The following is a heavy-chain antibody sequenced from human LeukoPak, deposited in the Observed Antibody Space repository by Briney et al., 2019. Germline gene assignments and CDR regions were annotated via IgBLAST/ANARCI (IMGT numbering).Heavy chain of an antibody. V-gene: IGHV4-4*02. Sequence: SGTLSLTCAVSGGSISSSNWWSWVRQPPGKGLEWIGEIYHSGSTNYNPSLKSRVTISVDKSKNQFSLKLSSVTAADTAVYYCARSGSYWRYYFDYWGQGTLVTVSS. D-gene: IGHD1-26*01. J-gene: IGHJ4*02. CDR2: IYHSGST. CDR3: ARSGSYWRYYFDY. CDR1: GGSISSSNW.